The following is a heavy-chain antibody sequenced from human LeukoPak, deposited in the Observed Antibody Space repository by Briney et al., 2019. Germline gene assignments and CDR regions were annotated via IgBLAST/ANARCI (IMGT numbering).Heavy chain of an antibody. CDR2: IIPIFGTA. V-gene: IGHV1-69*06. CDR1: GGTFSSYA. Sequence: RWASVKVSCKASGGTFSSYAISWVRQAPGQGLEWMGGIIPIFGTANYAQKFQGRVTITADKSTSTAYMELGSLRSDDTAVYYCARTPGYSSGWYGLSYGMDVWGQGTTVTVSS. J-gene: IGHJ6*02. D-gene: IGHD6-19*01. CDR3: ARTPGYSSGWYGLSYGMDV.